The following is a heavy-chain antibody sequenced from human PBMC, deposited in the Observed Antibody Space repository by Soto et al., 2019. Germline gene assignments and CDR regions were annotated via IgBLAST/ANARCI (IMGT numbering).Heavy chain of an antibody. Sequence: QVQLVQSGAEVKKPGASVKVSCKASGYTFTSYYMHWVRQAPGQGLEWMGIINPSGGSTSYAQKLQGRVTMTGATPTTTVCRKLRRLRLESTAVYYCTEEVFSGSKYDTLGQGPLGPLPS. CDR3: TEEVFSGSKYDT. J-gene: IGHJ5*02. V-gene: IGHV1-46*04. D-gene: IGHD1-26*01. CDR1: GYTFTSYY. CDR2: INPSGGST.